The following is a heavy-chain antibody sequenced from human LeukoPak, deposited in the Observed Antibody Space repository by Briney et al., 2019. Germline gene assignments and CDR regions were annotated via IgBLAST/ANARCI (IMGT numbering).Heavy chain of an antibody. CDR1: VHSVSNNRAT. CDR3: ARGRGDIDFDY. CDR2: AYYRPKWYN. Sequence: SQALSLTCAICVHSVSNNRATWNWITQSPSRGLEWLRRAYYRPKWYNDYAVSVKSRITINPITTRNQFSLRLNSVTPEDTAVYYCARGRGDIDFDYCGQGTLVIVSA. J-gene: IGHJ4*02. V-gene: IGHV6-1*01.